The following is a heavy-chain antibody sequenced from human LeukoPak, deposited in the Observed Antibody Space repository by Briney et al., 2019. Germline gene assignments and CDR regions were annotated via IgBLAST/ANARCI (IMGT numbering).Heavy chain of an antibody. CDR2: VYYSGST. J-gene: IGHJ4*02. CDR1: VDSISTYY. D-gene: IGHD1-26*01. Sequence: PSETLSLTCTFSVDSISTYYWSWIRQPPGKGLEWIGYVYYSGSTNYSPSLKSRVSMSVDTSKNQFSLKLSSVTAADTAVFYCARENSGSYREFDYWGQGTLVTVSS. V-gene: IGHV4-59*12. CDR3: ARENSGSYREFDY.